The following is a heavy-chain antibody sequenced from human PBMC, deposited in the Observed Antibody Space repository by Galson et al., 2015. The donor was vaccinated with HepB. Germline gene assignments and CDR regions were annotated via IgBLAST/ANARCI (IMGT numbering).Heavy chain of an antibody. CDR1: GGTFSSYA. V-gene: IGHV1-69*06. J-gene: IGHJ6*02. CDR2: LIPIFGTA. D-gene: IGHD5-18*01. CDR3: ASWLNLRPDTAMATYYYGMDV. Sequence: SVKVSCKASGGTFSSYAISWVRQAPGQGLEWMGGLIPIFGTANYAQKFQGRVTITADKSTSTAYMELSSLRSEDTAVYYCASWLNLRPDTAMATYYYGMDVWGQGTTVTVSS.